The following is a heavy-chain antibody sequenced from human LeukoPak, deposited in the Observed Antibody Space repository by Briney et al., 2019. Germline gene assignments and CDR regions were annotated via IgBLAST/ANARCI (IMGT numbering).Heavy chain of an antibody. CDR3: ARVGGYCSGGSCYRGYSWFDP. Sequence: GGSLRLSCAASGFTFSSSGMHWVRQAPGKGLEWVAVILYNGSNKYYADSVKGRFTISSDNSKNTLYLQMNSLRVEDTAVYYCARVGGYCSGGSCYRGYSWFDPWGQGTLVTVSS. J-gene: IGHJ5*02. D-gene: IGHD2-15*01. V-gene: IGHV3-33*01. CDR2: ILYNGSNK. CDR1: GFTFSSSG.